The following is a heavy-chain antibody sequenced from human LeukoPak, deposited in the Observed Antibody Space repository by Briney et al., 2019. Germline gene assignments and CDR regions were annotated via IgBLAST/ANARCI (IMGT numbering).Heavy chain of an antibody. V-gene: IGHV4-31*03. CDR2: IYYSGST. J-gene: IGHJ5*02. CDR3: ARGWGDYYDSSGYYLA. D-gene: IGHD3-22*01. CDR1: GGSISSGGYY. Sequence: PSQTLSLTCTVSGGSISSGGYYWSWVRQHPGKGLEWIGYIYYSGSTYYNPSLKSRVTISVDTSKNQFSLKLSSVTAADTAVYYCARGWGDYYDSSGYYLAWGQGTLVTGSS.